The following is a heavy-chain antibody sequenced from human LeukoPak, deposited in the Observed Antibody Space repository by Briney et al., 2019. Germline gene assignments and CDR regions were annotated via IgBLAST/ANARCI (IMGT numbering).Heavy chain of an antibody. CDR2: IYPDDSDA. CDR1: GYDFSSHW. CDR3: ARQRPYYSGAGSYRAFDI. D-gene: IGHD3-10*01. Sequence: GESLKISCNGSGYDFSSHWIGWVRQMPGEGLEWMGIIYPDDSDARYSPSSEGQATISVDKSLSTAYLQWSSLKASDTAMYYCARQRPYYSGAGSYRAFDIWGQGTMVTVSS. J-gene: IGHJ3*02. V-gene: IGHV5-51*01.